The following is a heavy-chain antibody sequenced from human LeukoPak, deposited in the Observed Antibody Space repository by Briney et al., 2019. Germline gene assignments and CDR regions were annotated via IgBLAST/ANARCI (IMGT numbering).Heavy chain of an antibody. J-gene: IGHJ5*02. CDR1: EFIFSKDE. CDR3: ARDLTRFDA. D-gene: IGHD3-10*01. Sequence: GGSLRLSCAASEFIFSKDEMNWVRQSPGKGLEWVAYISSNGNGIYYAVSVKGRFTISRDNTKNSLDLQMNSLRVDDTAIYYCARDLTRFDAWGQGILVTVSS. CDR2: ISSNGNGI. V-gene: IGHV3-48*03.